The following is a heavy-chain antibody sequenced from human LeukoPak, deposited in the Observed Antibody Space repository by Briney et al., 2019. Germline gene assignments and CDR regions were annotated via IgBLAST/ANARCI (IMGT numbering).Heavy chain of an antibody. D-gene: IGHD6-6*01. CDR2: IKEDGSEK. V-gene: IGHV3-7*03. CDR1: GFTFSSYS. J-gene: IGHJ4*02. CDR3: ARGGRPDY. Sequence: PGGSLRLSCAASGFTFSSYSMNWVRQAPGKGLEWVANIKEDGSEKNYVDSVKGRFTISRDNDKNLMYLQMNSLRAEDTAVYYCARGGRPDYWGQGTLVTVSS.